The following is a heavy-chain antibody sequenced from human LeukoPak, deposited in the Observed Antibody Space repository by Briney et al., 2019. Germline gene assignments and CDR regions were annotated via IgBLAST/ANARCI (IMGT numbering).Heavy chain of an antibody. D-gene: IGHD3-3*01. Sequence: GESLKISCKGSGYSFTSYWIGWVRQMPGKGLEWMGIIYPGDSDTRYSPSFQGQVTISADKSISTGYLQWSSLKASDTAMYYCARRYYDFWSGQPNAFDIWGQGTMVTVSS. CDR1: GYSFTSYW. CDR2: IYPGDSDT. CDR3: ARRYYDFWSGQPNAFDI. V-gene: IGHV5-51*03. J-gene: IGHJ3*02.